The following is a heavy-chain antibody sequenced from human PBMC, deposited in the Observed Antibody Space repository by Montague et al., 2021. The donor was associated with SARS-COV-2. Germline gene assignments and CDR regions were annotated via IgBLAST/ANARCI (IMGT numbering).Heavy chain of an antibody. D-gene: IGHD4-17*01. CDR1: GGSFSGYY. V-gene: IGHV4-34*01. J-gene: IGHJ6*02. CDR3: AKARPVTTVFYSYYGMDL. Sequence: SXTLSLTCAVYGGSFSGYYWSWIRQPPGKGLEWIGEINHSGSTNYNPSLKSRVTISVDTSKNQFSLELSSVTAADTAVYYCAKARPVTTVFYSYYGMDLWGQGTTVTVSS. CDR2: INHSGST.